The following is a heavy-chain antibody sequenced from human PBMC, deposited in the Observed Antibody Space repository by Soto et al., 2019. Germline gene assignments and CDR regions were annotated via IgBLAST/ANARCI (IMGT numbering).Heavy chain of an antibody. Sequence: GASVKVSCKASGGTFSSYAISWVRQAPGQGLEWMGGIIPIFGTANYAQKFQGRVTITADESTSTAYMELSSLRSEDTAVYYCARDLYQSISRITMIVVDVYYYYGMDVWGQGTTVTVSS. D-gene: IGHD3-22*01. J-gene: IGHJ6*02. V-gene: IGHV1-69*13. CDR2: IIPIFGTA. CDR3: ARDLYQSISRITMIVVDVYYYYGMDV. CDR1: GGTFSSYA.